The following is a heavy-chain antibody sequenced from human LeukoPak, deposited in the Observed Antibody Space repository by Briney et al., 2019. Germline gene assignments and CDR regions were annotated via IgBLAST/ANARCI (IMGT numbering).Heavy chain of an antibody. V-gene: IGHV4-34*01. CDR2: INHSGST. D-gene: IGHD3-10*01. CDR1: GGSFSGYY. J-gene: IGHJ4*02. CDR3: ARRENTWFGELENDY. Sequence: PSETLSLTCAVYGGSFSGYYWSWIRQPPGKGLEWIGEINHSGSTNYNPSLKSRVTISVDTSKNQFSLKLSSVTAADTAVYYCARRENTWFGELENDYWGQGTLVTVSS.